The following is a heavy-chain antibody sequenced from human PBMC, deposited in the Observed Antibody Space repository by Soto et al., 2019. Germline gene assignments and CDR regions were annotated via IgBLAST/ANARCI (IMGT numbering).Heavy chain of an antibody. CDR1: GGSISSSSYY. CDR3: ARPGIAAAGRVAFDI. D-gene: IGHD6-13*01. J-gene: IGHJ3*02. V-gene: IGHV4-39*01. Sequence: SETLSLTCTVSGGSISSSSYYWGWIRQPPGKGLEWIGSIYYSGSTYYNPSLKSRVTISVDTSKNQFSLKLSSVTAADTAVYYCARPGIAAAGRVAFDIWGKGTRVTVSS. CDR2: IYYSGST.